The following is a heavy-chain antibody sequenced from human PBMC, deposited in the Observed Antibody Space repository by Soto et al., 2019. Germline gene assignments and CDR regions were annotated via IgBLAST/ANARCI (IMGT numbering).Heavy chain of an antibody. J-gene: IGHJ4*02. CDR3: ATTPYNWNDFDY. V-gene: IGHV1-24*01. D-gene: IGHD1-20*01. CDR1: GYTFTSYG. Sequence: ASVKVSCKASGYTFTSYGISWVRQAPGQGLEWMGCFDPEDGETNYAQKFQGGVTMTEDTSTDTAYMELSSLRSEDTAVYYCATTPYNWNDFDYWGQGTLVTVSS. CDR2: FDPEDGET.